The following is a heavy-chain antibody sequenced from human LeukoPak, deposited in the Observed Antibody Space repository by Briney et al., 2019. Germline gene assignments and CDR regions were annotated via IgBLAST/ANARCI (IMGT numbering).Heavy chain of an antibody. J-gene: IGHJ4*02. D-gene: IGHD1-26*01. CDR2: ISSSSSTI. V-gene: IGHV3-48*01. CDR3: ASENSGPLDY. Sequence: PGGSLRLSCAASGFTFSSYSMNWVRQAPGKGLEWVSYISSSSSTIYYADSVKGRFTISRDNAKNSLYLQMNSLRAEDTAVYYCASENSGPLDYWGQRALVTVSS. CDR1: GFTFSSYS.